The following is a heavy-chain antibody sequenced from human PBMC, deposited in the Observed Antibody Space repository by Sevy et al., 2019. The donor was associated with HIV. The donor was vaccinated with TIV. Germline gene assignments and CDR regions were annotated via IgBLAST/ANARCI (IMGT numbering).Heavy chain of an antibody. D-gene: IGHD3-22*01. CDR1: GYTFTSYG. CDR3: ARGNSQGYYYDSSGYYYIDY. J-gene: IGHJ4*02. V-gene: IGHV1-18*03. CDR2: ISAYNGNT. Sequence: ASVKVSCKASGYTFTSYGISWVRQAPGQGLEWMGWISAYNGNTNYAQKLQGRVTMTTDTSTSTAYMELRSLRSDDMAVYYCARGNSQGYYYDSSGYYYIDYWGQGTLVTVSS.